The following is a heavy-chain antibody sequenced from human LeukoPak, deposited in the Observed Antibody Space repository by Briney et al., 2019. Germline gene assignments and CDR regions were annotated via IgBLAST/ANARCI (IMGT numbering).Heavy chain of an antibody. CDR2: ISGSGGST. J-gene: IGHJ4*02. D-gene: IGHD5-18*01. V-gene: IGHV3-23*01. Sequence: GGSLRLSCAASGFTFTSYAMSWVRHAPGKGLEWVSAISGSGGSTYYADSVKGRFTISRDNSKNTLYLPLNSLRAEDTAVYYCAKDGYSYGDSTGYFDYWGQGTLVTVSS. CDR1: GFTFTSYA. CDR3: AKDGYSYGDSTGYFDY.